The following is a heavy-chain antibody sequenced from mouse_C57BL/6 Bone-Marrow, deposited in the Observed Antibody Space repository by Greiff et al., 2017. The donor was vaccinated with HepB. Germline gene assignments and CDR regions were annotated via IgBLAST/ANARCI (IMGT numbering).Heavy chain of an antibody. J-gene: IGHJ2*01. CDR2: ISDGGSYT. D-gene: IGHD2-4*01. Sequence: EVKLMESGGGLVKPGGSLKLSCAASGFTFSSYAMSWVRQTPEKRLEWVATISDGGSYTYYPDNVKGRFTISRDNAKNNLYLQMSHLKSEDTAMYYCARDRGLRSFDYWGQGTTLTVSS. CDR3: ARDRGLRSFDY. V-gene: IGHV5-4*01. CDR1: GFTFSSYA.